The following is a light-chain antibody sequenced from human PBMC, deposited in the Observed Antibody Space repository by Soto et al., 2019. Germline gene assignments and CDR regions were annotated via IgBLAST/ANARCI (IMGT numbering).Light chain of an antibody. CDR1: QSVSSN. V-gene: IGKV3-15*01. CDR3: QQYNNWPRWT. CDR2: GAS. Sequence: EIVLTHSPGTLSLSPWEIATLSCRASQSVSSNLAWYQQKPGQAPRLLIYGASTRATGIPARFSGSGSGTEFTLTISSLQSEDFAVYYCQQYNNWPRWTFGQGTKVDIK. J-gene: IGKJ1*01.